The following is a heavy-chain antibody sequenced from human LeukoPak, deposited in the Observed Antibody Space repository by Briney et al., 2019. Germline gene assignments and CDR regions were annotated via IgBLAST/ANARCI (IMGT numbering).Heavy chain of an antibody. J-gene: IGHJ4*02. CDR1: GGSISSYY. V-gene: IGHV4-59*04. CDR3: AALPGYTYGDY. D-gene: IGHD5-18*01. Sequence: SETLSLTCTVSGGSISSYYWTWIRQPPGKGLEWIGYIHYSGSTHYNPSLRSRLTMSIDTSKNQFPLKVTSVTVADTAVYYCAALPGYTYGDYWGQGALVTVSS. CDR2: IHYSGST.